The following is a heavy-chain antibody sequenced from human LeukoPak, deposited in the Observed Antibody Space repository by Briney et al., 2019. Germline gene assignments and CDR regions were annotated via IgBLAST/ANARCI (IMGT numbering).Heavy chain of an antibody. CDR1: GGSISSYY. V-gene: IGHV4-59*01. Sequence: SETLSLTCTVAGGSISSYYCSWIRQPPGKGLEWVGYMYYSGRPTYHPSLKSGVTIPVAQSKNQFSLKLSSVNAADTAVYSCPRSDILAGNWFDPWGQGTLVTVSS. D-gene: IGHD3-9*01. CDR3: PRSDILAGNWFDP. J-gene: IGHJ5*02. CDR2: MYYSGRP.